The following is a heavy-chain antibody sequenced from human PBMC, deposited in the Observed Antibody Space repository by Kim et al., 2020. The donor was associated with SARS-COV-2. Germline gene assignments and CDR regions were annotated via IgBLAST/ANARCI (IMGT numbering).Heavy chain of an antibody. CDR1: GGSISSYY. J-gene: IGHJ4*02. CDR3: ARTRYHYDPEGWYFDY. CDR2: IYYSGST. D-gene: IGHD3-3*01. V-gene: IGHV4-59*01. Sequence: SQTLSLTCTVSGGSISSYYWSWIRQPPGKGLEWIGYIYYSGSTNYNPSLKSRVTISVDTSKNQFSLKLSSVTAADTAVYYCARTRYHYDPEGWYFDYWGQGTLVTVSS.